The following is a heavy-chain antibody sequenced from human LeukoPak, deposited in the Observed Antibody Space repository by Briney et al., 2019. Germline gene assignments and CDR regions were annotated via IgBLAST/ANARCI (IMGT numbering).Heavy chain of an antibody. V-gene: IGHV3-66*02. Sequence: GGSLRLSCAASGFTFSSYSMNWVRQAPGKGLEWVSIMYPWGSAFYTDSVKGRFTVTRDESKNMMFLQMNTLRPDDTAMYYCVRQGGGDNCRWGQGALVTVSS. J-gene: IGHJ4*01. CDR3: VRQGGGDNCR. CDR1: GFTFSSYS. CDR2: MYPWGSA. D-gene: IGHD4-23*01.